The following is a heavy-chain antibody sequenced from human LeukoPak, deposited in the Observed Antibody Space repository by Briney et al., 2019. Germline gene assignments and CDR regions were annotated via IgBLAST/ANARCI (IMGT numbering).Heavy chain of an antibody. D-gene: IGHD3-10*01. CDR3: ARALGVRGVITIFDY. J-gene: IGHJ4*02. CDR2: IYYSGST. V-gene: IGHV4-30-4*01. Sequence: PSQTLSLTCTVSGGSISSGDYYWSWIRQPPGKGLEWIGYIYYSGSTYYNPSLKSRVTISVDTSKNQFSLKLSSVTAADTAVYYCARALGVRGVITIFDYWGQGTLVTVSS. CDR1: GGSISSGDYY.